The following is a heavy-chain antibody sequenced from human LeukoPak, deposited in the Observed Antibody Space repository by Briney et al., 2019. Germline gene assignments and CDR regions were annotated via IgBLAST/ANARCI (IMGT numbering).Heavy chain of an antibody. D-gene: IGHD1-26*01. CDR1: GYTFTSYY. Sequence: ASVKVSCKASGYTFTSYYMHWVRQAPGQGLEWMGIINPSGGSTSYAQKFQGRVTMTRDTSTSTVYMELSSLRSEDTAVYYCAREASIVGATTAYYYCMDVWGKGTTVTISS. CDR3: AREASIVGATTAYYYCMDV. J-gene: IGHJ6*03. CDR2: INPSGGST. V-gene: IGHV1-46*01.